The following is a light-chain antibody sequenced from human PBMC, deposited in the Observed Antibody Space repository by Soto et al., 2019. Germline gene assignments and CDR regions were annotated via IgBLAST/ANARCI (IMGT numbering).Light chain of an antibody. V-gene: IGKV1-39*01. CDR2: AAS. CDR3: QQSYSLPRT. J-gene: IGKJ4*01. CDR1: QTISRY. Sequence: DLQMTQSPSSLSASVGDRVTITCRASQTISRYLNWYQHKPGKAPKLLIYAASNLQSGVPSRFSGSGSGTAFTLTISSLQPEDFATYYCQQSYSLPRTFGGGARVEIK.